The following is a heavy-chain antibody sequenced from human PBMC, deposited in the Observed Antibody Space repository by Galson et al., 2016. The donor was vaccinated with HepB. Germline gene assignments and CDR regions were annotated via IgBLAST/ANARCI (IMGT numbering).Heavy chain of an antibody. D-gene: IGHD1-7*01. CDR3: ARRWDNWNYFFAFDI. V-gene: IGHV4-59*01. CDR1: GGSISGYY. J-gene: IGHJ3*02. Sequence: SETLSLTCTISGGSISGYYWSWIRQPPGKGLEWIGDIYYTGKTYYNPSLKSRLTISIDTSKSQFSLKLTSVTAADTAVYYCARRWDNWNYFFAFDIGGQGAMATVSS. CDR2: IYYTGKT.